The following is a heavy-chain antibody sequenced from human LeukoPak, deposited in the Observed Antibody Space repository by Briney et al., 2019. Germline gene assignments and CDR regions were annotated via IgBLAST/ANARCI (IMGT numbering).Heavy chain of an antibody. CDR1: GGSISSYY. J-gene: IGHJ5*02. CDR3: ARDVSRVVVGSFDP. D-gene: IGHD2-2*01. V-gene: IGHV4-4*07. Sequence: PSETLSLTCTVSGGSISSYYWSWIRQPAGKGLEWIGRIYTSGSTNYNPSLKSRVTMSVDTSKNQFSLKLSSVTAADTAVYYCARDVSRVVVGSFDPWGQGTLATVSS. CDR2: IYTSGST.